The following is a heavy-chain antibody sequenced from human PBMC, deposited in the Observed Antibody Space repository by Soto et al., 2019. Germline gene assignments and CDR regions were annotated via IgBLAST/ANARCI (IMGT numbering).Heavy chain of an antibody. V-gene: IGHV3-30*14. D-gene: IGHD1-26*01. CDR2: ISYDGTNQ. J-gene: IGHJ3*01. CDR3: ARGAIVGVNDVFDV. Sequence: GGSLRLSCAASGFPFSPYTMHWVRQAPGQGLEWVAVISYDGTNQYYADSVKGRFIISRDNSNNTLSLQMHSLKSEDAAVYFCARGAIVGVNDVFDVWGQGTMVTVSS. CDR1: GFPFSPYT.